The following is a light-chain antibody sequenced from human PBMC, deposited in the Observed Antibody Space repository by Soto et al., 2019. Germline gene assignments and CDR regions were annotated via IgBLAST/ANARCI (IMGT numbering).Light chain of an antibody. CDR3: SSYTSSSTYV. CDR1: SSDLGGYNS. CDR2: EVS. Sequence: QPVLTQPASVSGSPGQSITISCTGTSSDLGGYNSVSWYQQHPGKAPKLMIYEVSNRPSGVSDRFSGSKSGNTASLTISGLQAEDEADYYCSSYTSSSTYVFGTGTKLTVL. V-gene: IGLV2-14*01. J-gene: IGLJ1*01.